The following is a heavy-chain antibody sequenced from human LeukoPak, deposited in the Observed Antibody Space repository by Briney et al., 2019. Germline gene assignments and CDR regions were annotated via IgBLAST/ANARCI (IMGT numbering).Heavy chain of an antibody. D-gene: IGHD1-7*01. Sequence: TSETLSLTCAVYGGSFSGYYWSWIRQPPGKGLEWIGEINHSGSTNYNPSLKSRVTISVDTSKNQFSLKLSSVTAADTAVYYCARGPGRTARTGTTSFASRYYYYYMDVWGKGTTVTVSS. CDR3: ARGPGRTARTGTTSFASRYYYYYMDV. V-gene: IGHV4-34*01. CDR1: GGSFSGYY. J-gene: IGHJ6*03. CDR2: INHSGST.